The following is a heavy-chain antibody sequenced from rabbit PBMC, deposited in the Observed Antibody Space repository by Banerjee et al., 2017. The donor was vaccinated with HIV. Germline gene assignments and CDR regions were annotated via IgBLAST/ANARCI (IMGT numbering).Heavy chain of an antibody. J-gene: IGHJ4*01. D-gene: IGHD4-2*01. CDR3: ARSGNAGFPGYFNL. V-gene: IGHV1S40*01. Sequence: QSLEESGGDLVKPGASLTLTCTASGFDFSSNAMCWVRQAPGKGLEWIGCIYTGSGGSTDYASWAKGRFTISKTSSTTVTLQMTSLTAADTATYFCARSGNAGFPGYFNLWGPGTLVT. CDR1: GFDFSSNA. CDR2: IYTGSGGST.